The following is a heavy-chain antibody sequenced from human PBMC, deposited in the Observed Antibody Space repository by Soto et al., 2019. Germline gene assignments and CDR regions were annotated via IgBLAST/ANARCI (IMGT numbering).Heavy chain of an antibody. J-gene: IGHJ6*03. CDR2: VYYTGST. Sequence: PLETHPHTSTVSGGSIINFYWSWIRQPTGKGLEWIGYVYYTGSTSYNPSLKRRVTFSADSSRGQFSLRLNSVTAADTAVYYCARTVLGPDLLADSFVDYYYYMDVWGQGTTLTVSS. V-gene: IGHV4-59*08. CDR1: GGSIINFY. D-gene: IGHD3-9*01. CDR3: ARTVLGPDLLADSFVDYYYYMDV.